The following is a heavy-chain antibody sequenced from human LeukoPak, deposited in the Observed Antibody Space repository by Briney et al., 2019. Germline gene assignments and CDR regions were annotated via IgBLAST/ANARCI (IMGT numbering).Heavy chain of an antibody. CDR1: GFTFGDYA. V-gene: IGHV3-49*03. CDR3: TRDRRRYYYDSSGYKYFDY. CDR2: IRSKAYGGTT. D-gene: IGHD3-22*01. J-gene: IGHJ4*02. Sequence: GGSLRLSCTASGFTFGDYAMSRFRQAPGKGLEWVGFIRSKAYGGTTEYAASVKGRFTISRDDSKSIAYLQMNSLKTEDTAVYYCTRDRRRYYYDSSGYKYFDYWGQGTLVTVSS.